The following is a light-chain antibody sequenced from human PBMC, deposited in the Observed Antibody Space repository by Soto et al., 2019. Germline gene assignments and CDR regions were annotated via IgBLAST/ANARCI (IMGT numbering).Light chain of an antibody. J-gene: IGKJ1*01. CDR2: DAS. V-gene: IGKV1-5*01. CDR3: QQFNTYPWT. Sequence: DIQMTQSPSTLSASVGDRVTITCRASQSISYRLAWYQQKAGKAPQLLIYDASSLESGVPSRFSGSGSGTEFTLTITSLQPDDFGTYYCQQFNTYPWTFGPGTKVEIK. CDR1: QSISYR.